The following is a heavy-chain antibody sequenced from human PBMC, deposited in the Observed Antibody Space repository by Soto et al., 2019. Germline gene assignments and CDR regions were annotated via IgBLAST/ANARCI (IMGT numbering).Heavy chain of an antibody. Sequence: SETLSLTCIVSGGSMNSGGYYWSWIRQPPGKGLEWIGYIHHSGGTYDNPSLKSRLSISIDTSKNHFYLKLKSVTVADTAVYFCARCFWSSPNGLDVWGQGTTVTVSS. V-gene: IGHV4-31*02. CDR3: ARCFWSSPNGLDV. CDR2: IHHSGGT. D-gene: IGHD3-3*01. CDR1: GGSMNSGGYY. J-gene: IGHJ6*02.